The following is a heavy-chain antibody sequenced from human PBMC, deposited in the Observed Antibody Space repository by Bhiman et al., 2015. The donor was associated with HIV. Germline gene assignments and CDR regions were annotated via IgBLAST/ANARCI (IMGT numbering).Heavy chain of an antibody. J-gene: IGHJ2*01. CDR2: IKQDGSEK. CDR1: GFTFSRYW. Sequence: EVQLVESGGGLVEPGGSLRLSCAASGFTFSRYWMSWVRQAPGKGLEWVANIKQDGSEKYYVDSVKGRFTISRDNAKNSLYLQMNSLRAEDTALYYCARDDSGSYYSYWYFDLWGRGTLVTVSS. V-gene: IGHV3-7*03. CDR3: ARDDSGSYYSYWYFDL. D-gene: IGHD3-10*01.